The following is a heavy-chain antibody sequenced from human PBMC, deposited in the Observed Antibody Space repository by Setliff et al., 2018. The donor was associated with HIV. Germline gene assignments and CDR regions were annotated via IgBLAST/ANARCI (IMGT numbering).Heavy chain of an antibody. CDR3: ARTLRAAAMGYFDY. CDR1: DYSVLNDNY. Sequence: SSETLSLTRAVSDYSVLNDNYWGWIRQSPGEGLEWIGSVYHSGSTYNNPSLKSRVTISVDTSKNQFSLKLTSVTAADTAVYYCARTLRAAAMGYFDYWGQGTLVTVSS. CDR2: VYHSGST. J-gene: IGHJ4*02. D-gene: IGHD5-18*01. V-gene: IGHV4-38-2*01.